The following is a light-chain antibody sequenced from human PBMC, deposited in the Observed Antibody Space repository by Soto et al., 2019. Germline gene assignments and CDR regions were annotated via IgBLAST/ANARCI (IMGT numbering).Light chain of an antibody. CDR3: CSYAGSYTFGV. Sequence: QSALTQPRSVSGSPGQSVTISCTGTSSDVGGYNYVSWYQQHPGKAPKLMIYDVSKRPSGVPDRFSGSKSGNTASLTISGLRAEDEADYYCCSYAGSYTFGVFGTGTKLTVL. V-gene: IGLV2-11*01. CDR2: DVS. CDR1: SSDVGGYNY. J-gene: IGLJ1*01.